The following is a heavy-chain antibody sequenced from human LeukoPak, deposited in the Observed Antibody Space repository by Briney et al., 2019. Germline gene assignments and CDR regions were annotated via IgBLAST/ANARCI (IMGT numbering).Heavy chain of an antibody. D-gene: IGHD7-27*01. J-gene: IGHJ4*02. CDR1: TFTCRNYG. CDR3: GRDLAWGAFDY. CDR2: ISPRGGGT. V-gene: IGHV3-23*01. Sequence: PAGTLRRSCAASTFTCRNYGMNWVRQAPGKVLEWLSGISPRGGGTYYADSVKGRFTSSTDDSKNTLSLQMNSLRVEDTAVYYCGRDLAWGAFDYWGQGTLVTVSS.